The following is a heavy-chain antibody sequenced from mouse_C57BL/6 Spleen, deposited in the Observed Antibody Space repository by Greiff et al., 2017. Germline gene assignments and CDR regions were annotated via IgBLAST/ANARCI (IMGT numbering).Heavy chain of an antibody. J-gene: IGHJ4*01. CDR1: GYTFTSYW. V-gene: IGHV1-50*01. CDR2: IDPSDSYT. CDR3: ARYPRCGAMDY. D-gene: IGHD3-3*01. Sequence: VQLQQPGAELVKPGASVKLSCKASGYTFTSYWLQWVNQRPGQGLEWIGEIDPSDSYTTYNQKFKGKATLTVDTTSSTAYMQLSSLTSEDSAVYYCARYPRCGAMDYWGQGTSVTVSS.